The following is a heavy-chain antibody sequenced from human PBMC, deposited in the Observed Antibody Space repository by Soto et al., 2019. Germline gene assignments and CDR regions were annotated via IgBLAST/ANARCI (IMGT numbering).Heavy chain of an antibody. Sequence: SQTLSLTCAISGDSVSSNSAAWNWIRQSPSRGLEWLGRTYYRSKWYNDYAVSVKSRITINPDTSKNQFSLQLNSVTPEDTAVYYCARHKFGSGWYPQYYFDYWGQGTLVTVSS. J-gene: IGHJ4*02. CDR2: TYYRSKWYN. CDR1: GDSVSSNSAA. CDR3: ARHKFGSGWYPQYYFDY. D-gene: IGHD6-19*01. V-gene: IGHV6-1*01.